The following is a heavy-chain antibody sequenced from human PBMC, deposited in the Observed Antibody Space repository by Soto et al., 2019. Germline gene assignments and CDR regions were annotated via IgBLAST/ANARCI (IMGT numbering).Heavy chain of an antibody. CDR1: VFTFSSYA. CDR3: AKDRLRGVTWIDDWFDP. J-gene: IGHJ5*02. CDR2: ISGSGGNT. Sequence: QPWGSLRLSCAASVFTFSSYAMSWVRQAPRKGLEWVSAISGSGGNTYYADSVKGRFTISRDNSKNTLYLQMNSLRAEDTAVYYCAKDRLRGVTWIDDWFDPWGQGTLVTVSS. D-gene: IGHD5-12*01. V-gene: IGHV3-23*01.